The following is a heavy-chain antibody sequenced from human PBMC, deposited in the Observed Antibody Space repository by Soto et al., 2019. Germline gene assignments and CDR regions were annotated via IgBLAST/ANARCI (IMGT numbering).Heavy chain of an antibody. Sequence: PGKGLEWIGEINDSGSTNYTPSLKTRVTISVDTSNNQSSLKLSSVTAADTAVYYCARQLFFFQAEDGIRDVRSVSAFLLNRSSDL. V-gene: IGHV4-34*01. D-gene: IGHD3-10*02. J-gene: IGHJ2*01. CDR3: ARQLFFFQAEDGIRDVRSVSAFLLNRSSDL. CDR2: INDSGST.